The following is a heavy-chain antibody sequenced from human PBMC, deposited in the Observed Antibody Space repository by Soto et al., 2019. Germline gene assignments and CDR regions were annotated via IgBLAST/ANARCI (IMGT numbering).Heavy chain of an antibody. CDR3: ATATISPVSATLYHYGMDV. CDR2: IMPVFHTT. J-gene: IGHJ6*02. Sequence: QVQLVQSGAEVKKPGSSVKVSCQASGGTFNNFAFTWVRQDPGQGLEWVGGIMPVFHTTNIAQTFQDRITVTADDFTTTVYMEMTSLRYDDTAVYYCATATISPVSATLYHYGMDVWGQGTTVTVSS. CDR1: GGTFNNFA. D-gene: IGHD6-25*01. V-gene: IGHV1-69*01.